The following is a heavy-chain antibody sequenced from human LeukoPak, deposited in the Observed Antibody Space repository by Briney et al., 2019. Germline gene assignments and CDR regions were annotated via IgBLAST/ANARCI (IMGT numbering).Heavy chain of an antibody. CDR3: ARGLSGSYLVGYYYYYMDV. J-gene: IGHJ6*03. Sequence: SETLSLTCTVSGGSISSGSYYWSWIRQPAGKGLEWIGRIYTSGSTNYNPSLKSRVTISVDTSKNQFSLKLSSVTAADTAVYYCARGLSGSYLVGYYYYYMDVWGKGTTVTVPS. V-gene: IGHV4-61*02. D-gene: IGHD1-26*01. CDR2: IYTSGST. CDR1: GGSISSGSYY.